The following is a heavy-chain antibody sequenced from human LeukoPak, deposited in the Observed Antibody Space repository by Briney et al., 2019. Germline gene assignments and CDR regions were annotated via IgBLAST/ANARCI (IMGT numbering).Heavy chain of an antibody. J-gene: IGHJ4*02. CDR3: ARGGNGDYGLDY. CDR1: GFTFSSYS. D-gene: IGHD4-17*01. V-gene: IGHV3-21*01. Sequence: PGGSLRLSCAASGFTFSSYSMNWVRQAPGKGLEWVSSISSSSSYIYYADSVKGRFTISRDNAKNSLYLQMNSLRAEDTAVYYCARGGNGDYGLDYWGQGTLVTVSS. CDR2: ISSSSSYI.